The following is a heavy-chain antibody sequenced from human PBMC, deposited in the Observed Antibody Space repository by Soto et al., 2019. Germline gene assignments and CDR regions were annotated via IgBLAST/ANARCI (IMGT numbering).Heavy chain of an antibody. CDR2: NKNKTDGGTT. J-gene: IGHJ4*02. CDR3: TTEEVPNRV. Sequence: RLSCAASGFTFSNAWMSWVRQAPGKGLEWVGRNKNKTDGGTTDYAAPVKGRFTISRDDSKDTVSLQMNSLKTEDTAVYYCTTEEVPNRVWGQGTLVTVS. V-gene: IGHV3-15*01. CDR1: GFTFSNAW.